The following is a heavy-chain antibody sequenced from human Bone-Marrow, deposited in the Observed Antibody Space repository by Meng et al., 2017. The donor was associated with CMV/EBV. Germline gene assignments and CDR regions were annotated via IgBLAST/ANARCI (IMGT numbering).Heavy chain of an antibody. Sequence: GESLKISCVASGFTFSSYGMHWVRQAPGKGLEWVAVIWYDGRNKYYADSVKGRFTISRDNSKNTLYLQMNRLRAEDTAVYYCAKDPFDPWGEGNPATVSS. J-gene: IGHJ5*02. V-gene: IGHV3-33*06. CDR1: GFTFSSYG. CDR3: AKDPFDP. CDR2: IWYDGRNK.